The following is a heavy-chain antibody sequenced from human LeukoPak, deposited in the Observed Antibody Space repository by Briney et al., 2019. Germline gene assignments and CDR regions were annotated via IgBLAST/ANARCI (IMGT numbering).Heavy chain of an antibody. CDR1: GGSFSGYY. D-gene: IGHD6-6*01. J-gene: IGHJ5*02. CDR2: INHSGST. CDR3: ARGHTFLGAARRRFDP. V-gene: IGHV4-34*01. Sequence: PSETLSLTCAVYGGSFSGYYWSWMRQPPGKGLEGIGGINHSGSTNYHPSLKIRVAISVDTSKHQSSLELSSVTAADTAVYYCARGHTFLGAARRRFDPWGQGTLVTVSS.